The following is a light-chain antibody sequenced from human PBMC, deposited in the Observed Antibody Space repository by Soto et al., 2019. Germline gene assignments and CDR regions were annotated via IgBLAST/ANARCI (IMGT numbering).Light chain of an antibody. CDR3: QLYGGSPPIT. CDR2: GAS. CDR1: QSVSSSY. Sequence: EIVLTQSPGTLSLSPGERATLSCRASQSVSSSYLAWYQHKPGQAPRLLIYGASRRATGIPDRFSGRGSGTDFTRAISRLEPEDFAVYYCQLYGGSPPITFGQGKRLEIK. J-gene: IGKJ5*01. V-gene: IGKV3-20*01.